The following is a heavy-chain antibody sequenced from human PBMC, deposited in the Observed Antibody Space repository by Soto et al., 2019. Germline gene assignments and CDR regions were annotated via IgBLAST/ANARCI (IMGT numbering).Heavy chain of an antibody. CDR1: GFTFSSYW. D-gene: IGHD3-16*02. Sequence: GGSLRLSCAASGFTFSSYWMSWVRQAPGKGLEWVANIKQDGSEKYYVDSVKGRFTISRDNAKNSLYLQMNSLRAEDTAVYYCARDAYRRTTYYDYIWGSYRYTRTLDYWGQGTLVTVSS. V-gene: IGHV3-7*01. CDR2: IKQDGSEK. CDR3: ARDAYRRTTYYDYIWGSYRYTRTLDY. J-gene: IGHJ4*02.